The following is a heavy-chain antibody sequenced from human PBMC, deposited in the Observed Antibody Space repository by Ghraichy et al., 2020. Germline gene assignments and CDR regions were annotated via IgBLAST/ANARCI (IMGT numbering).Heavy chain of an antibody. Sequence: GGSLRLSCAPSGFTFSAYNMNWVRQAPGKRLEWVSSISSSSSYIYYADSVKGRFTISRDNVENSLYLEMNSLRAEDTAVYYCARDIRQRFDYWGQGTLVTVSS. J-gene: IGHJ4*02. CDR2: ISSSSSYI. D-gene: IGHD3-3*02. CDR3: ARDIRQRFDY. CDR1: GFTFSAYN. V-gene: IGHV3-21*01.